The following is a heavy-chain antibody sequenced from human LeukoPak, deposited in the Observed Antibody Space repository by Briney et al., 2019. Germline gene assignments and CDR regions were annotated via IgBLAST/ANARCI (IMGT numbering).Heavy chain of an antibody. CDR3: ARDPYSGSYGNYYYYFMDV. J-gene: IGHJ6*03. V-gene: IGHV3-21*01. Sequence: PGGSLRLSCAASGFTFSSYNMNWVRQAPGKGLEWVSSITSGSSYIYYADSVKGRFTIFRDNAKNSLYLQMNSLRAEDTAVYYCARDPYSGSYGNYYYYFMDVWGKGTTVTISS. CDR1: GFTFSSYN. CDR2: ITSGSSYI. D-gene: IGHD1-26*01.